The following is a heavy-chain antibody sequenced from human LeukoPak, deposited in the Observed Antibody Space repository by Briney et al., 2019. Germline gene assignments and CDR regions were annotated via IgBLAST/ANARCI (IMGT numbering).Heavy chain of an antibody. CDR3: AKQIGYCSDGSCYFPY. CDR2: ISNNGGYT. J-gene: IGHJ4*02. CDR1: EFTFSSSA. D-gene: IGHD2-15*01. Sequence: GGSLRLSCAASEFTFSSSAMSWVRQAPGKGLEWVSAISNNGGYTYYADSVQGRFTISRDNSKSTLCLQMNSLRAEDTAVYYCAKQIGYCSDGSCYFPYWGQGTLVTVSS. V-gene: IGHV3-23*01.